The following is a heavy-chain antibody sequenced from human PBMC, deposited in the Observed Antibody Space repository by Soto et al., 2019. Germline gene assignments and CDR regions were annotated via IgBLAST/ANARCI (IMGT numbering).Heavy chain of an antibody. CDR3: ARGSTMLGGVTQDY. Sequence: PGGSLRLSCAASGFTFSSYSMNWVRQAPGKGLEWVSCISSSSGYIYYADSVKGRFTISRDNAKNSLYLQMNSLRAEDTAVYYCARGSTMLGGVTQDYWGKATLVTVSS. CDR1: GFTFSSYS. D-gene: IGHD3-3*01. J-gene: IGHJ4*02. CDR2: ISSSSGYI. V-gene: IGHV3-21*01.